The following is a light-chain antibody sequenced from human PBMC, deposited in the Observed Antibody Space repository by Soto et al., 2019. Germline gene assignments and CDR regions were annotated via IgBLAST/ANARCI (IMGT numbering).Light chain of an antibody. CDR2: KAS. CDR3: QHYNSYSEA. V-gene: IGKV1-5*03. CDR1: QRTSGW. Sequence: DIQMTQSPCWRAASVRDRVTITCRASQRTSGWLAWYQQKPGKAPKLLIYKASTLKSGVPSRFSGSGSGTEFTLTISSLQPDDFATYYCQHYNSYSEAFGQGTKVDIK. J-gene: IGKJ1*01.